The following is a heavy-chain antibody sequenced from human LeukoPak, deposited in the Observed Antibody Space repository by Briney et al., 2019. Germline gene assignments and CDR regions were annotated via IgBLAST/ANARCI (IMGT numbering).Heavy chain of an antibody. J-gene: IGHJ6*03. CDR1: GYSFTNFD. Sequence: ASVKVSCKASGYSFTNFDINWVRQATGQGLEWMGRMNPNSGNKGYAQKFQGRVSMTMNTSITTAYMELSSLRSEDTAVYYCARGPQWRGDYYYMDVWGRGTTVTVSS. CDR2: MNPNSGNK. D-gene: IGHD6-19*01. V-gene: IGHV1-8*01. CDR3: ARGPQWRGDYYYMDV.